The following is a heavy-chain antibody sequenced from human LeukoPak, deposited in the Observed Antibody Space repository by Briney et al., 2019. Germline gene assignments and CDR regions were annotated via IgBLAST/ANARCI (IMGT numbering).Heavy chain of an antibody. Sequence: GESLQIFCKGSGYIFTTYWIGWGRQMPGKGLEWMVMIYPGDSDTRHSPSLQGHVTISADTSITTAYLQLSSLKAWDTAMYYCARHIGLTTRYFDYWGQGTLVSVSS. CDR1: GYIFTTYW. D-gene: IGHD4/OR15-4a*01. CDR3: ARHIGLTTRYFDY. CDR2: IYPGDSDT. V-gene: IGHV5-51*01. J-gene: IGHJ4*02.